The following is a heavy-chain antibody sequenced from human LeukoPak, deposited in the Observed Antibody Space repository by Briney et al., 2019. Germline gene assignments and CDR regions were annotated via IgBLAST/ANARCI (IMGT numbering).Heavy chain of an antibody. CDR3: ARDLSKAITIFAARRGY. CDR1: GFTFSSYS. Sequence: GGSLRLSCAAPGFTFSSYSMNWVCQAPGKGLEWVSSISSSSSYIYYADSVKGRFTISRDNAQNSLYLQTNSLRAEDTAVYYCARDLSKAITIFAARRGYWGQGTLVTVSS. V-gene: IGHV3-21*01. J-gene: IGHJ4*02. CDR2: ISSSSSYI. D-gene: IGHD3-3*01.